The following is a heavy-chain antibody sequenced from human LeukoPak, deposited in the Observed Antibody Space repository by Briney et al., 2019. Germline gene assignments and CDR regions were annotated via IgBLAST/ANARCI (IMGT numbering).Heavy chain of an antibody. D-gene: IGHD2-15*01. J-gene: IGHJ3*02. CDR1: GYSFTNFW. CDR2: IYPGDSDT. V-gene: IGHV5-51*01. CDR3: TRHAVGAADAFDI. Sequence: GESPKISCKGSGYSFTNFWIGWVRQMPGKGLEWMGIIYPGDSDTRYSPSFQGQVTISVDKSVSSAYLHWSSLRASDTAMYYCTRHAVGAADAFDIWGLGTLVTVSS.